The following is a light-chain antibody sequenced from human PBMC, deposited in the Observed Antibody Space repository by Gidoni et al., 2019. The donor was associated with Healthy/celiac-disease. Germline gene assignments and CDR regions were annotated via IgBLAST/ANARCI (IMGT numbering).Light chain of an antibody. CDR3: QQSYSTPAH. CDR1: QSISSY. Sequence: DIQMTQSPSSLSASVGDRVTITCRASQSISSYLNWYQQKPGKAPKLLIYAASSLQSGVPSRFSGSGSGTDFTLTISSLQPEDFATYYCQQSYSTPAHFGGGTKVEIK. J-gene: IGKJ4*01. V-gene: IGKV1-39*01. CDR2: AAS.